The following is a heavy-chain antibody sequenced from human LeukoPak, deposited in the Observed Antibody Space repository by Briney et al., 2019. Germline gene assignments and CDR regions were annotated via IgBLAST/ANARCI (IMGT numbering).Heavy chain of an antibody. CDR3: TSWGDTTAEYFQR. CDR2: ISSSGGYI. J-gene: IGHJ1*01. CDR1: GFSIKSYS. D-gene: IGHD2-21*02. V-gene: IGHV3-21*01. Sequence: KTGGSLRLSCAASGFSIKSYSMTWVRQAPGKGLEWVATISSSGGYIYYADSVKGRFTISRDNAQNSMYLQMNSLRVEDTAVYYCTSWGDTTAEYFQRWGQGTLVTVSS.